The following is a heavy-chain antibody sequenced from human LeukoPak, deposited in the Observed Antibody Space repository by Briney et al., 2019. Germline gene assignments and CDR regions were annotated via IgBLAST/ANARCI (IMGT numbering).Heavy chain of an antibody. CDR1: GGSISSY. Sequence: PSETLSLTCTVSGGSISSYWSWIRQPPGKGLEWIGYIYYSGSIKYNPSLKSRVTISVDTSKNQFSLRLSSVTAADTAVYYCARTSGSYPFDYWGQGTLVTVSS. CDR2: IYYSGSI. CDR3: ARTSGSYPFDY. J-gene: IGHJ4*02. V-gene: IGHV4-59*01. D-gene: IGHD1-26*01.